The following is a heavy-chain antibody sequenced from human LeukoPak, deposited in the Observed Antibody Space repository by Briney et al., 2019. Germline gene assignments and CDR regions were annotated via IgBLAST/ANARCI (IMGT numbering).Heavy chain of an antibody. CDR3: ANTMVRGSYKMDV. Sequence: GGSLRLSCAASGFTFTSYAMTWVRQAPGKGLEWVSGISNSGSSTYYADSVKGRFTISRDNSRNTLYLQLSSLGAEDTAVYYCANTMVRGSYKMDVWGQGTTVTVSS. D-gene: IGHD3-10*01. CDR1: GFTFTSYA. J-gene: IGHJ6*02. V-gene: IGHV3-23*01. CDR2: ISNSGSST.